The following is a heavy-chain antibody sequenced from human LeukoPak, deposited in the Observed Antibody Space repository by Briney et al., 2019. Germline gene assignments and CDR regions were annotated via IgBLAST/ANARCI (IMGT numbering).Heavy chain of an antibody. D-gene: IGHD4-23*01. CDR3: AGSGSTVVLFDY. J-gene: IGHJ4*02. Sequence: ASVKVSCKASGGTFSSYAISWVRQAPGQGLERMGGIIPIFGTANYAQKFQGRVTITTDESTSTAYMELSSLRSEDTAVYYCAGSGSTVVLFDYWGQGTLVTVSS. V-gene: IGHV1-69*05. CDR1: GGTFSSYA. CDR2: IIPIFGTA.